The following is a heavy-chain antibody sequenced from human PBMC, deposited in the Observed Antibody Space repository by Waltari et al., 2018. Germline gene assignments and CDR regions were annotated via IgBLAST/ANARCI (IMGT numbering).Heavy chain of an antibody. V-gene: IGHV4-39*07. CDR1: GGSISNSDYY. CDR2: VYYSGST. CDR3: ARWWWRWSYFDY. Sequence: QVQLQESGPGLLRPSETLSLTCSVSGGSISNSDYYWGWIRQPPGKGLEWIGNVYYSGSTYYNLSLKSRVTISLDMSTNQFFLKLTSMTAADTAIYYCARWWWRWSYFDYWGQGTLVNVSS. D-gene: IGHD2-21*01. J-gene: IGHJ4*02.